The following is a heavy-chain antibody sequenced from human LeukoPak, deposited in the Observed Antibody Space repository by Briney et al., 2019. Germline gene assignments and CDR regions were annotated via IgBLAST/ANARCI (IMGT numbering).Heavy chain of an antibody. CDR2: IRSNSNNYAT. D-gene: IGHD3-10*01. Sequence: GGSLRLSCAASGFILSGSGIHWARQASGKGLEWVGRIRSNSNNYATSYAASVKGRFTVSRDDSKNTAYLTMNSLETEDTAIYYCTRLDEAADGFVRGAVTRAYDIWGQGTMVTVSS. CDR1: GFILSGSG. CDR3: TRLDEAADGFVRGAVTRAYDI. J-gene: IGHJ3*02. V-gene: IGHV3-73*01.